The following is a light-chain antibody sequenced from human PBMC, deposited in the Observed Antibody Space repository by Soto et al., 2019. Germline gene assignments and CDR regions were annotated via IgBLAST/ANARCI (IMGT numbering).Light chain of an antibody. CDR3: QQHGSGPWT. J-gene: IGKJ1*01. V-gene: IGKV3-20*01. CDR2: IAS. Sequence: EIVLTQSPDTLSLSPGERATLSCRASQSVSGSNLAWYQHKPGQGPRLLIYIASRRATGIPDRFSGSGSGTEFTLTISRLEPEYFAVYYCQQHGSGPWTFGQGTKVEIK. CDR1: QSVSGSN.